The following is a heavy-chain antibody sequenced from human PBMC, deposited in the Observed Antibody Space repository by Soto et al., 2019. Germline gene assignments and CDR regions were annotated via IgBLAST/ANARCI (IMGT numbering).Heavy chain of an antibody. J-gene: IGHJ3*02. D-gene: IGHD3-22*01. V-gene: IGHV4-31*03. CDR3: ARGGGGYDAFDI. CDR1: GGSISSGGYY. CDR2: IYYSGST. Sequence: KASETLSLTCTVSGGSISSGGYYWSWIRQHPGKGLEWIGYIYYSGSTYYNPSLKSRVTISVDTPKNQFSLKLSSVTAADTAVYYCARGGGGYDAFDIWGQGTMVTVSS.